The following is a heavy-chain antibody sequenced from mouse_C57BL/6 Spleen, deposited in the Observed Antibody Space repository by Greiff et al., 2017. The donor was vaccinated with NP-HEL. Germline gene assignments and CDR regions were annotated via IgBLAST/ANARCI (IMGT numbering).Heavy chain of an antibody. Sequence: QVQLKQPGAELVKPGASVKMSCKASGYTFTSYWITWVKQRPGQGLEWIGDIYPGSGSTNYNEKFKSKATLTVDTSSSTAYMQLSSLTSEDSAVYYCARGERAQATDWGQGTTLTVSS. CDR1: GYTFTSYW. CDR3: ARGERAQATD. D-gene: IGHD3-2*02. V-gene: IGHV1-55*01. CDR2: IYPGSGST. J-gene: IGHJ2*01.